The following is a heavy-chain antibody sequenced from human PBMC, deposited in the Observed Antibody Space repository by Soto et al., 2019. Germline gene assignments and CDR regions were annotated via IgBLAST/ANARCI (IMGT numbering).Heavy chain of an antibody. J-gene: IGHJ4*01. Sequence: ATSGKDSCKASGYTFTVYYMHWVRQAPGQGLEWMGWINPKSGGTMYPQKFQGRVTMTWDTSISTAYMALTRLRSDDTAVYYCARDMEKGGGSEGFDYWGYGNLVTVSS. CDR1: GYTFTVYY. CDR2: INPKSGGT. CDR3: ARDMEKGGGSEGFDY. V-gene: IGHV1-2*02. D-gene: IGHD2-15*01.